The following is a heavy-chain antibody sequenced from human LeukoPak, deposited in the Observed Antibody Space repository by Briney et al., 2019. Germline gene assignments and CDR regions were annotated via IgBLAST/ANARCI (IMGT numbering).Heavy chain of an antibody. V-gene: IGHV4-4*07. CDR3: TRDRGLYGEVLFDP. CDR2: IYGSGSI. D-gene: IGHD3-10*01. CDR1: GGSVNNYY. Sequence: SDTLSLTCTVFGGSVNNYYLSWIRQPAGKGLEWMGRIYGSGSINYNPSLRSRVAMSLDTSKKQFSLKLRSVTAADTAVYYCTRDRGLYGEVLFDPWGQGTLVTVSS. J-gene: IGHJ5*02.